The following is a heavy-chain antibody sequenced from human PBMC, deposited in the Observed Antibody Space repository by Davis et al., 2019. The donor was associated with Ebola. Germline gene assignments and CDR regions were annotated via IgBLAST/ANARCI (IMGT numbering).Heavy chain of an antibody. Sequence: ASVKVSCKASGYIFTSYAMHWVRQAPGQRLELMGWINAGNGDTKYSQKFRDRVTITRDTSASTSYMELSSLRSEDTAVYYCARGHSSATGGDDYWGQGTLVTVSS. CDR2: INAGNGDT. D-gene: IGHD6-19*01. J-gene: IGHJ4*02. CDR3: ARGHSSATGGDDY. CDR1: GYIFTSYA. V-gene: IGHV1-3*01.